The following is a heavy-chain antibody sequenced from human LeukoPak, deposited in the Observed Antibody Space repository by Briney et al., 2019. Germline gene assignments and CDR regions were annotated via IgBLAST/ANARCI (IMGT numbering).Heavy chain of an antibody. CDR1: GYSISSGYY. J-gene: IGHJ2*01. CDR2: IYHSGST. Sequence: ASETLSLTCTVSGYSISSGYYWGWIRQPPGKGLEWIGSIYHSGSTYYNPSLKSRVTISVDTSKNQFSLKLSSVTAADTAVYYCARAPREGRPRPHWYFDLWGRGTLVTVSS. CDR3: ARAPREGRPRPHWYFDL. D-gene: IGHD1-26*01. V-gene: IGHV4-38-2*02.